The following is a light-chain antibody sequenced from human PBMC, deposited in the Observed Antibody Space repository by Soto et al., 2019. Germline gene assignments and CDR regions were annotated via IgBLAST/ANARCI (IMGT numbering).Light chain of an antibody. V-gene: IGLV1-47*01. CDR2: RND. J-gene: IGLJ1*01. CDR1: SSNIGSNY. Sequence: QSLLTQPPPASWAPRERGTISFFGGSSNIGSNYVYWYQQLPGTAPKLLIYRNDQRPSGVPDRFSGSKSGTSASLAISGLRSEDEADYYCAAWDDSLSGLYVFGTGTKVTVL. CDR3: AAWDDSLSGLYV.